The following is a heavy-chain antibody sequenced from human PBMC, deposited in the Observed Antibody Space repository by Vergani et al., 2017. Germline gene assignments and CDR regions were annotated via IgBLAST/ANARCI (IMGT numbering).Heavy chain of an antibody. Sequence: VQPVESGGGLVQPGGSLRLSCTASGFTFSNYWMQWVRQAPGKGLMWVSAISARYPSTYYADSVKGRFTISRDNSKNMLYLQMNSLRAEDTAVYYCARLSYDTTPYLQGGYDCWGQGTLVSVSS. J-gene: IGHJ4*02. CDR3: ARLSYDTTPYLQGGYDC. V-gene: IGHV3-74*01. CDR1: GFTFSNYW. D-gene: IGHD3-22*01. CDR2: ISARYPST.